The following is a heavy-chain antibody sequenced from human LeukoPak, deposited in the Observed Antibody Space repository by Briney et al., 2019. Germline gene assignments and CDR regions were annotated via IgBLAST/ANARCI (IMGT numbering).Heavy chain of an antibody. D-gene: IGHD2-2*01. J-gene: IGHJ4*02. Sequence: GGSLRLSCAVSGFTFSNYAMTWVRQAPGKGLEWVSAISGSGTSTYFADSVKGRFSISRDNSKNTLYLQMNSLRAEDTAVYYCAKAECTSTSCSYYLDYWGRGTLVTVSS. CDR1: GFTFSNYA. CDR3: AKAECTSTSCSYYLDY. V-gene: IGHV3-23*01. CDR2: ISGSGTST.